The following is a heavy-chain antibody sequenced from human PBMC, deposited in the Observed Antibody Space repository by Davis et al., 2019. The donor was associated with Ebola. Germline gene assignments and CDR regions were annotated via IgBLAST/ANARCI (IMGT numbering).Heavy chain of an antibody. CDR2: ISSSGSYI. D-gene: IGHD3-3*01. CDR1: GFVFSSYV. Sequence: GESLKISCAASGFVFSSYVMSWVRRAPGKGLEWVSSISSSGSYIYYADSVKGRFTISRDNTKNSLSLQMSGLRPEDTAVYYCAKTFNEDGSGYRPSDYWGQGTLVTVSS. CDR3: AKTFNEDGSGYRPSDY. J-gene: IGHJ4*02. V-gene: IGHV3-21*04.